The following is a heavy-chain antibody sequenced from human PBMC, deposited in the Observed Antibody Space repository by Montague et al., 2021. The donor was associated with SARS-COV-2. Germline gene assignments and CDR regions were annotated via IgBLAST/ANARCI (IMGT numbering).Heavy chain of an antibody. CDR2: ISTSTYI. D-gene: IGHD4-17*01. CDR3: ARDGWMTTMTTFDY. V-gene: IGHV3-21*01. CDR1: GFTFNSYN. J-gene: IGHJ4*02. Sequence: SLRLSCAASGFTFNSYNMNWVRQAPGEGLEWVSLISTSTYIDYADSVKGRFTISRDNAKSSLYLQMHSLRVEDTAVYYCARDGWMTTMTTFDYWGQGTLVTVSS.